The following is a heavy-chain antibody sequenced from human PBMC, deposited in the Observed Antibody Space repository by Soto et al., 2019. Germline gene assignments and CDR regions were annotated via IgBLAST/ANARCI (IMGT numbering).Heavy chain of an antibody. Sequence: GESLKISCKGSGYSFTSYWIGWVRQMPGKGLEWMGIIYPGDSDTRYSPSFQGQVTISADKSISTAYLQWSSLKASDTAMYYCARIGLFLLGRGHIEGVIAAASREGDAFDIWGQGTMVTVS. CDR3: ARIGLFLLGRGHIEGVIAAASREGDAFDI. J-gene: IGHJ3*02. V-gene: IGHV5-51*01. D-gene: IGHD6-13*01. CDR2: IYPGDSDT. CDR1: GYSFTSYW.